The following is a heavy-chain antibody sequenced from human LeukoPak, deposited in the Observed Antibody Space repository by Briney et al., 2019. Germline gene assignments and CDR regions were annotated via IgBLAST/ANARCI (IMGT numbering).Heavy chain of an antibody. V-gene: IGHV1-2*02. D-gene: IGHD4-23*01. CDR2: INPNSGGT. Sequence: ASVKVSCKASGYTFTSYGISWVRQAPGQGLEWMGWINPNSGGTNYAQKFQGRVTMTRDTSISTAYMELSRLRSDDTAVYYCAKTLPLYGGISLYYFDYWGQGTLVTVSS. CDR3: AKTLPLYGGISLYYFDY. J-gene: IGHJ4*02. CDR1: GYTFTSYG.